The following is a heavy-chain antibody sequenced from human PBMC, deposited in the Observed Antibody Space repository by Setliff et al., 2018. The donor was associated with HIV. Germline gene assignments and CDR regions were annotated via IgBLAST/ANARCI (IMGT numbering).Heavy chain of an antibody. CDR1: GGSISSNSYY. J-gene: IGHJ6*03. V-gene: IGHV4-39*01. CDR3: ARQGGYSGYGFYYYYYYMDV. CDR2: NYYSGST. Sequence: PSETLSLTCTVSGGSISSNSYYWGWIRQPPGKGLEWIGSNYYSGSTYYNPSLKSRVTISVDTSKNQFSLKLSSVTAADTAVYYCARQGGYSGYGFYYYYYYMDVWGKGTTVTVSS. D-gene: IGHD5-12*01.